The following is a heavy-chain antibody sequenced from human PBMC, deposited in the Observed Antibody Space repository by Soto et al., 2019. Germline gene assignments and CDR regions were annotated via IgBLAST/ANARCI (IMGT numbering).Heavy chain of an antibody. Sequence: GASVKVSCKASGYTFTSYAISWVRQAPGQGLEWMGGIIPIFGTANYAQKFQGRVTITADESTSTAYMELSSLRSEDTAVYYCARAYCGGDCYSDYYYYGMDVWGQGTTVTVSS. CDR2: IIPIFGTA. V-gene: IGHV1-69*13. D-gene: IGHD2-21*02. CDR1: GYTFTSYA. CDR3: ARAYCGGDCYSDYYYYGMDV. J-gene: IGHJ6*02.